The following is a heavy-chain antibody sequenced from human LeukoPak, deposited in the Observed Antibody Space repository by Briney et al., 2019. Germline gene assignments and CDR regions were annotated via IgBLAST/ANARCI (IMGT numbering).Heavy chain of an antibody. J-gene: IGHJ5*02. CDR3: ARFGADQLLSYWFDP. V-gene: IGHV1-69*13. D-gene: IGHD2-2*01. CDR1: GGTFSSYA. Sequence: ASVKVSCKASGGTFSSYAISWVRQAPGQGLEWMGGIIPIFGTANYAQKFQGRVTITADESTSTAYMELSSLRSEDTAVYYCARFGADQLLSYWFDPWGQGTLVTVSS. CDR2: IIPIFGTA.